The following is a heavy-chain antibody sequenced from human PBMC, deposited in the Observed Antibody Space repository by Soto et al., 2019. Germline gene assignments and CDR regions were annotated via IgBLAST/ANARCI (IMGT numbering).Heavy chain of an antibody. CDR1: GFIFCSFA. CDR2: IWYDGSNK. V-gene: IGHV3-33*08. D-gene: IGHD6-13*01. J-gene: IGHJ4*02. Sequence: PGGSLRLSCAASGFIFCSFAMHGVRQAPGKGLEWVAVIWYDGSNKYYADSVKGRFTISRDSSKNTLYLQMNSLRAEDTAVYYCARDHLRSSTTHNPPLVAYWGQGTLVTVSS. CDR3: ARDHLRSSTTHNPPLVAY.